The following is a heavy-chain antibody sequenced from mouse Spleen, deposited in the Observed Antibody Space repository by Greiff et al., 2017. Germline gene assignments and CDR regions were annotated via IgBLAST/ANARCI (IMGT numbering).Heavy chain of an antibody. CDR1: GFTFNTYA. Sequence: EVQRVESGGGLVQPKGSLKLSCAASGFTFNTYAMHWVRQAPGKGLEWVARIRSKSSNYATYYADSVKDRFTISRDDSQSMLYLQMNNLKTEDTAMYYCVREENDGYFYAMDYWGQGTSVTVSS. CDR2: IRSKSSNYAT. V-gene: IGHV10-3*01. CDR3: VREENDGYFYAMDY. D-gene: IGHD2-3*01. J-gene: IGHJ4*01.